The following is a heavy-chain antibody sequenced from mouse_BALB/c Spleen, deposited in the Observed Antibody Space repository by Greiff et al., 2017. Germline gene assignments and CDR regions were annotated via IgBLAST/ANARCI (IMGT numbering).Heavy chain of an antibody. CDR2: ISSGGST. Sequence: DVQLVESGGGLVKPGGSLKLSCAASGFTFSSYAMSWVRQTPEKRLEWVASISSGGSTYYPDSVKGRFTISRDNARNILYLQMSSLRSEDTAMYYCARGESFAYWGQGTLVTVSA. V-gene: IGHV5-6-5*01. J-gene: IGHJ3*01. CDR3: ARGESFAY. CDR1: GFTFSSYA.